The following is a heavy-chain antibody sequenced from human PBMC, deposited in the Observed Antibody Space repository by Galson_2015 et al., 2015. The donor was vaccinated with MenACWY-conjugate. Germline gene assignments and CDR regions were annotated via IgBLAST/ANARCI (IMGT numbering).Heavy chain of an antibody. Sequence: SLRLSCAASGFTFSKCAMSWVRQAPGKGLEWVSGITGSDGRTFYAASVKGRFTISRDNSKNTVYLQMNSLRAEDTAVYFCARGPGTGSFSELDSWGQGILVTVSS. D-gene: IGHD1-26*01. CDR3: ARGPGTGSFSELDS. J-gene: IGHJ4*02. CDR1: GFTFSKCA. V-gene: IGHV3-23*01. CDR2: ITGSDGRT.